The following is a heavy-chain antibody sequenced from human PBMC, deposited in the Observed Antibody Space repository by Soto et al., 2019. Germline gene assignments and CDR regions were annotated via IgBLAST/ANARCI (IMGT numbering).Heavy chain of an antibody. J-gene: IGHJ4*02. V-gene: IGHV3-7*03. CDR1: GFTFNTFW. Sequence: GGSLRLSCAASGFTFNTFWMSWVRQSPGKGLEWVANIKHDGSETYYVDSVKGRFTISRDNAKNSLFLQMNTLRTEDTAVYYCARDFATHCSGSTCCPYAYWGQGAPVTVS. CDR2: IKHDGSET. CDR3: ARDFATHCSGSTCCPYAY. D-gene: IGHD2-15*01.